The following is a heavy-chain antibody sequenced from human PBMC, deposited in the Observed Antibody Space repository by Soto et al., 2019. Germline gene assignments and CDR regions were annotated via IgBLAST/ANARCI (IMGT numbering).Heavy chain of an antibody. D-gene: IGHD3-22*01. CDR1: GFTFSSYA. J-gene: IGHJ4*02. V-gene: IGHV3-23*01. CDR2: ISGSGGST. CDR3: AKSPHTDSSGYWVDY. Sequence: PGGSLRLSCAASGFTFSSYAMSWVRQAPGKGLEWVSAISGSGGSTYYADSVKGRFTISRDNSKNTLYLQMNSLRAEDTAVYYRAKSPHTDSSGYWVDYWGQGTLVTVSS.